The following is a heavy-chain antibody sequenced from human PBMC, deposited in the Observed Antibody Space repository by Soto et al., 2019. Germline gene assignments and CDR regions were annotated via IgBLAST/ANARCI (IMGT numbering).Heavy chain of an antibody. Sequence: GGSLRLSCAASGVNFSNYGMHWVRQAPGKGLDWVAVISYDGTKKYYGDSIKGRFSVSRDNTKTTLYLQVHGLRSEDLAVYYCSTSVRGHGEDYWGQGARVTVSS. CDR1: GVNFSNYG. CDR3: STSVRGHGEDY. D-gene: IGHD6-19*01. J-gene: IGHJ4*02. CDR2: ISYDGTKK. V-gene: IGHV3-30*03.